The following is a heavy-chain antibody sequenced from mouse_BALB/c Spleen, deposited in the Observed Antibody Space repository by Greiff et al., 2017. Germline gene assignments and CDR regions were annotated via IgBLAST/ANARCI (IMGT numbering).Heavy chain of an antibody. Sequence: VQLQQTGPELVKPGASVKISCKASGYSFTDYIMLWVKQSHGKSLEWIGNINPYYGSTSYNLKFKGKATLTVDKSSSTAYMQLNSLTSEDSAVYDSARWDYTGPFAYWGQGTLVTVSA. CDR2: INPYYGST. CDR1: GYSFTDYI. J-gene: IGHJ3*01. D-gene: IGHD1-1*01. V-gene: IGHV1-39*01. CDR3: ARWDYTGPFAY.